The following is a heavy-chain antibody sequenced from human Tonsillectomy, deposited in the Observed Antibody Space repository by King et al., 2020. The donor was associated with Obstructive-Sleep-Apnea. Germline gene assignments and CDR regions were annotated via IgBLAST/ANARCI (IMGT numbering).Heavy chain of an antibody. CDR1: GFSLSSSGVG. CDR3: AHSRFSSSLWGMDV. V-gene: IGHV2-5*02. D-gene: IGHD6-13*01. Sequence: TLKESGPTLVKPTQTLTLTCTFSGFSLSSSGVGVGWIRQPPGKALEWLALIYWDDDKSYSPSLKSRVTITKDTSKNQVVLTMTNMDPVDTATYYCAHSRFSSSLWGMDVWGQGTTVTVSS. CDR2: IYWDDDK. J-gene: IGHJ6*02.